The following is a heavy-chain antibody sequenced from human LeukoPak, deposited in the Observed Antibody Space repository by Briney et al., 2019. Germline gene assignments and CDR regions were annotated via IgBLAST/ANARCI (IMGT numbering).Heavy chain of an antibody. J-gene: IGHJ6*03. Sequence: GGSLRLSCAASGFTFSSYWMSWVRQAPGKGLEWVANIKQDGSEKYYVDSVKGRFTISRDNAKNSLYLQVNSLRAEDTAVYYCARAREEQQLGYYNYYMDVWGKGTTVTVSS. D-gene: IGHD6-13*01. CDR1: GFTFSSYW. V-gene: IGHV3-7*01. CDR2: IKQDGSEK. CDR3: ARAREEQQLGYYNYYMDV.